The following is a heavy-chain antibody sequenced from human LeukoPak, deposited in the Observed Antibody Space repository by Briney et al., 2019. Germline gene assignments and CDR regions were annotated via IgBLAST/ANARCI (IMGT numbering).Heavy chain of an antibody. D-gene: IGHD3-10*01. V-gene: IGHV4-59*01. CDR1: GGSISPYY. J-gene: IGHJ3*02. CDR2: ISYSGST. Sequence: SETLSLTCTVSGGSISPYYWSWLRQPPEKGLEWSGYISYSGSTKNNPSLKSRVTISVDTSKNQFSLKLTSVTAADTAVYYCAKEGAESFPDAFDIWGQGTMITVSS. CDR3: AKEGAESFPDAFDI.